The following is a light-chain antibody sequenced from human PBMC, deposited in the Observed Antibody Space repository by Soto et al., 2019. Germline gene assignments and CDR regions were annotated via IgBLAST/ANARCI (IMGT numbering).Light chain of an antibody. CDR3: QQYYSTPWT. J-gene: IGKJ1*01. CDR1: QSSLSNYNNKNY. Sequence: DIGLTQSPASLAGSLVVRAKINCWSSQSSLSNYNNKNYLAWCQQQPRQHPKLLIYWAATRESGVPDRFSGSGSGTDFTLPISSLQAEDVAVYFCQQYYSTPWTFGQGTKVDIK. CDR2: WAA. V-gene: IGKV4-1*01.